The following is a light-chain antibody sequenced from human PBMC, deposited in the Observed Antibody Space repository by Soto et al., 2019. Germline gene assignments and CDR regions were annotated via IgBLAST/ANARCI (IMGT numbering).Light chain of an antibody. J-gene: IGKJ3*01. Sequence: IQLTQSPSSLSASVGDRVTITCRASQGISSYLAWYQQKPGKAPKLLIYAASTLQSGVPSRFSGSGCGTDFTLTTISLQPEDFATYYCQQLNSYPPFTFGPGTKVDIK. CDR1: QGISSY. V-gene: IGKV1-9*01. CDR2: AAS. CDR3: QQLNSYPPFT.